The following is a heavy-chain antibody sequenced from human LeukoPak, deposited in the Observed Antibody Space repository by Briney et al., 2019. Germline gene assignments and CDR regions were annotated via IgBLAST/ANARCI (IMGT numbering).Heavy chain of an antibody. CDR1: GYSFTSYW. CDR3: ARVYDYDSSGCLDY. CDR2: IYPGDSDT. Sequence: GGSLRLSCKGSGYSFTSYWIGWVRQMPGKGLEWMGIIYPGDSDTRYSPSFQGRVTISADKSISTAYLQWSSLRASDTAMYYCARVYDYDSSGCLDYWGQGTLVTVSS. J-gene: IGHJ4*02. V-gene: IGHV5-51*01. D-gene: IGHD3-22*01.